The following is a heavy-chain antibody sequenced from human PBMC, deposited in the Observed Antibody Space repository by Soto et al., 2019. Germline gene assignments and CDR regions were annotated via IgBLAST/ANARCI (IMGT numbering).Heavy chain of an antibody. CDR3: ARGKLSDYVWGSYRYRFDY. D-gene: IGHD3-16*02. CDR2: INHSGST. CDR1: GGSFSGYY. Sequence: RSETQSLISAVYGGSFSGYYWSWIRQPPGKGLEWIGEINHSGSTNYNPSLKSRVTISVDTSKNQFSLKLSSVTAADTAVYYCARGKLSDYVWGSYRYRFDYWGQGTVVTVS. V-gene: IGHV4-34*01. J-gene: IGHJ4*02.